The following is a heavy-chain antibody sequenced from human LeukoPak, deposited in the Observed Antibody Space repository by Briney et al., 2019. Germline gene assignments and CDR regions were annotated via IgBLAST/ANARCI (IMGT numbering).Heavy chain of an antibody. CDR1: GFTFSSYA. D-gene: IGHD2-15*01. V-gene: IGHV3-23*01. CDR2: IIDTGINT. Sequence: SGGSLRLSCAASGFTFSSYAMSWVRQAPGKGLEWVSTIIDTGINTHYADSVKGRFTTSRDNSRYTLYLQMNSLRAEDTAIYYCAKVNWWEDRYCSGGSCYSFFDYWGQGTLVTVSS. J-gene: IGHJ4*02. CDR3: AKVNWWEDRYCSGGSCYSFFDY.